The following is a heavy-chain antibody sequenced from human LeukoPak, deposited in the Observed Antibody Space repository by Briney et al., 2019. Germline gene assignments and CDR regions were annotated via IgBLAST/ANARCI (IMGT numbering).Heavy chain of an antibody. CDR3: ARGFLTMISPGLDY. CDR1: GFTFSTYI. J-gene: IGHJ4*02. Sequence: RPGGSLRLSCAASGFTFSTYIMNWVRQTPGKGLEWVSGINWNGGSTGYADSVKGRFTISRDNAKNSLYLQMNSLRAEDTALYYCARGFLTMISPGLDYWGQGTLVTVSS. CDR2: INWNGGST. D-gene: IGHD3-22*01. V-gene: IGHV3-20*04.